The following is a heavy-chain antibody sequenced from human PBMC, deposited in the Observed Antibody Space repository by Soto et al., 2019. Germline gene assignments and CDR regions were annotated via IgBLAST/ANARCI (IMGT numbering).Heavy chain of an antibody. Sequence: QVQLLESGGGVVQPGGSPRLSCEVSGFNFSGYGMNWVRQAPGKGLEWVAFSSIDGVNKYNAESVKGRFTISRDNSKNTLYLQMNSLREGDTGVYYCARARRSSSWTTNAWGPGTLVTVSS. V-gene: IGHV3-30*05. D-gene: IGHD6-6*01. CDR1: GFNFSGYG. CDR3: ARARRSSSWTTNA. CDR2: SSIDGVNK. J-gene: IGHJ5*02.